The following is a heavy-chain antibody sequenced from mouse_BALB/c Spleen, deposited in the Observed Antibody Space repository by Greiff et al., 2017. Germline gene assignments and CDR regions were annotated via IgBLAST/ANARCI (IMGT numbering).Heavy chain of an antibody. D-gene: IGHD2-4*01. CDR3: ARQNDYGEGGYAMDY. J-gene: IGHJ4*01. Sequence: EVMLVESGGDLVKPGGSLKLSCAASGFTFSSYGMSWVRQTPDKRLEWVATISSGGSYTYYPDSVKGRFTISRDNAKNTLYLQMSSLKSEDTAMYYCARQNDYGEGGYAMDYWGQGTSVTVSS. CDR2: ISSGGSYT. CDR1: GFTFSSYG. V-gene: IGHV5-6*01.